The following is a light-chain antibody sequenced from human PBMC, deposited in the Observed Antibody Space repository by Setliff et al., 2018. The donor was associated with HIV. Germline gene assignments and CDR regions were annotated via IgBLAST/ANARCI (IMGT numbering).Light chain of an antibody. CDR3: ISYTVNSTPRYV. V-gene: IGLV2-14*01. CDR1: SSDVGDYNY. CDR2: GVT. J-gene: IGLJ1*01. Sequence: QSALTQPASVSGSPGQSITISCTGASSDVGDYNYFSWYQQHPGKAPKLMIYGVTNRPSGVSNRFSGSKSGNTASLAISGLQAEDKADYYCISYTVNSTPRYVLGTGTKVTV.